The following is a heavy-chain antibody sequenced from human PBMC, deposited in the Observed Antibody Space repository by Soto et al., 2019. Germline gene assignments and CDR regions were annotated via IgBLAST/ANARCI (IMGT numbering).Heavy chain of an antibody. CDR3: AKGRHGDV. V-gene: IGHV3-9*01. CDR1: GFTFVDYA. Sequence: EVQLVESGGGLEQPGRPLRLSCAASGFTFVDYAMHWVRQPPGKGLEGVSGISWNRGIMGNPDSVKGRFTISRDNAKNSLYLQMNSLRAEDTDLYYCAKGRHGDVWGQGTTVTVSS. CDR2: ISWNRGIM. J-gene: IGHJ6*02.